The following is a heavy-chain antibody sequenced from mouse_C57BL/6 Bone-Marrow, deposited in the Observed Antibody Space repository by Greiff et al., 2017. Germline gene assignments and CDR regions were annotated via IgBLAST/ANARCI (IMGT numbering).Heavy chain of an antibody. D-gene: IGHD2-5*01. J-gene: IGHJ4*01. Sequence: VQLQQSGAELVRPGASVKLSCTASGFNIKDDYMHWVKQRPEQGLEWIGWLDPENGDTEYASKFQGKATITADTSSNTASLQLSRLTSEDTAVYYCTTSYDSNYVGYYYAMDYWGQGTSVTVSS. CDR2: LDPENGDT. CDR1: GFNIKDDY. V-gene: IGHV14-4*01. CDR3: TTSYDSNYVGYYYAMDY.